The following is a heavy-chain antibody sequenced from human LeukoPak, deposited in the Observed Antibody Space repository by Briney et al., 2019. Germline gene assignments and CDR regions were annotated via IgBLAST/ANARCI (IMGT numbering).Heavy chain of an antibody. V-gene: IGHV4-39*01. Sequence: SEALSLTCTVSGGSISSSGYYWGWIRQPPGKGLEWIGSIYDSGSTYYNPSLKSRVTMSVDTSKNQFSLKLNSVTATDTAVYYCARAPYYDFWSGYSFYFDYWGQGTLVTVSS. D-gene: IGHD3-3*01. CDR3: ARAPYYDFWSGYSFYFDY. CDR1: GGSISSSGYY. CDR2: IYDSGST. J-gene: IGHJ4*02.